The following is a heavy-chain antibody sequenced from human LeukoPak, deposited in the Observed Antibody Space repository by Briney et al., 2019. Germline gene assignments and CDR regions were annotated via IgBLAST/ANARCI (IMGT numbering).Heavy chain of an antibody. Sequence: GESLKISCKASGYSFDYYWIAWVRQMPGKGLEWMGLISPGVSETFYSPSFQGQVTISADESISTAYLQWYSLKASDTAMYYCARLYYYDASGPFDYWGQGTLVTVSS. CDR2: ISPGVSET. J-gene: IGHJ4*02. V-gene: IGHV5-51*01. CDR1: GYSFDYYW. D-gene: IGHD3-22*01. CDR3: ARLYYYDASGPFDY.